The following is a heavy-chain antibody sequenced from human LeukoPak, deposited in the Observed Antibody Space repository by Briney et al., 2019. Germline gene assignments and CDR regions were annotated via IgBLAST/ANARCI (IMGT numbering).Heavy chain of an antibody. J-gene: IGHJ4*02. Sequence: SETLSLTCAVSGGSISSNSYYWGWIRQPPGKGLEWIGSIYYSGSTYYNPSLKSRVTISVDTSKNQFSLKLSSVTAADTAVYYCARTRYYYNSRSYGAPYYFDYWGRGTLVTVSS. CDR2: IYYSGST. V-gene: IGHV4-39*01. CDR1: GGSISSNSYY. D-gene: IGHD3-10*01. CDR3: ARTRYYYNSRSYGAPYYFDY.